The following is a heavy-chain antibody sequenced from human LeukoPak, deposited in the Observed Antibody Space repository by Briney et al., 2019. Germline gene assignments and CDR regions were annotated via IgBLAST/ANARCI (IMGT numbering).Heavy chain of an antibody. CDR3: AKAWPELRDED. J-gene: IGHJ4*02. V-gene: IGHV3-48*01. CDR1: GFTFSNQR. Sequence: GGSLRLSCAASGFTFSNQRMNWVRQAPGRGLEWVSYISSGSTTIHYADSVKGRFTVSRDNAKNSLYLHMNSLIAEDTAVYFCAKAWPELRDEDWGQGTLVTVSS. D-gene: IGHD1-26*01. CDR2: ISSGSTTI.